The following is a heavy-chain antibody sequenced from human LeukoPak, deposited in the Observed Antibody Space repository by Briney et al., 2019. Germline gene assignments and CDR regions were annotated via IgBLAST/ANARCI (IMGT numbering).Heavy chain of an antibody. J-gene: IGHJ4*02. CDR2: INWNGGST. D-gene: IGHD1-26*01. V-gene: IGHV3-20*04. CDR1: GFTFDDYG. Sequence: GGSLRLSCAASGFTFDDYGMSWVRQAPGKGLEWVSGINWNGGSTGDADAVKGRFTISRDNAKNSLYLQMNSLRAEDTALYYCARAKLYIVGATVWDYWGQGTLVTVSS. CDR3: ARAKLYIVGATVWDY.